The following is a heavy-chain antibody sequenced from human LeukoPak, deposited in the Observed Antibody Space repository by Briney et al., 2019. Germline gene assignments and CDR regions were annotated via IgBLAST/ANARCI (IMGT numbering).Heavy chain of an antibody. CDR1: GYTFTSYD. CDR3: AREGVGSPRYIVGATGFDY. CDR2: IIPIFGTA. V-gene: IGHV1-69*13. D-gene: IGHD1-26*01. J-gene: IGHJ4*02. Sequence: ASVKVSCKASGYTFTSYDINWVRQATGQGLEWMGGIIPIFGTANYAQKFQGRVTITADESTSTAYMELSSLRSEDTAVYYCAREGVGSPRYIVGATGFDYWGQGTLVTVSS.